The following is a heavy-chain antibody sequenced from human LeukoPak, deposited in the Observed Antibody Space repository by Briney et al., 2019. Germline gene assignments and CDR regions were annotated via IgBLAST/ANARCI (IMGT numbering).Heavy chain of an antibody. CDR1: GGSISSYY. V-gene: IGHV4-59*01. CDR3: ARAVVGELFHVDY. CDR2: IYYSGST. J-gene: IGHJ4*02. Sequence: SETLSLTCIVSGGSISSYYWSWIRQPPGKGLEWIGYIYYSGSTNYNPSLKSRVTISVDTSKNQFSLKLSSVTAADTAVYYCARAVVGELFHVDYWGQGTLVTVSS. D-gene: IGHD3-10*01.